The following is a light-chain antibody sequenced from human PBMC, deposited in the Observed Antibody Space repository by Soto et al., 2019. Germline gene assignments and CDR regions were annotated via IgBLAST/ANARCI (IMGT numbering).Light chain of an antibody. Sequence: QSVLTQPAAVSGSPGQSITISCTGTISDIGLYNYVSWYQQHPGKAPKLVIYEVSNRPSGVSDRFSGSKSDNTASLTTSGLQAEDEANYYCSSFTTTSTLVFGAGTKVTVL. CDR3: SSFTTTSTLV. J-gene: IGLJ1*01. CDR2: EVS. CDR1: ISDIGLYNY. V-gene: IGLV2-14*01.